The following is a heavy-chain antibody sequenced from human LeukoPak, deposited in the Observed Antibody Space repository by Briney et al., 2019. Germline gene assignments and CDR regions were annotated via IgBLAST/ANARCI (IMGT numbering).Heavy chain of an antibody. CDR1: GYSISSGYY. J-gene: IGHJ4*02. CDR2: IYHSGST. V-gene: IGHV4-38-2*01. D-gene: IGHD3-3*01. Sequence: PSETLSLTCAVSGYSISSGYYWGWIQQPPGKGLEWIGSIYHSGSTYYNPSLKSRVTISVDTSKNQFSLKLSSVTAADTAVYYCARYYDFWSGYLDYWGPGTLVTVSS. CDR3: ARYYDFWSGYLDY.